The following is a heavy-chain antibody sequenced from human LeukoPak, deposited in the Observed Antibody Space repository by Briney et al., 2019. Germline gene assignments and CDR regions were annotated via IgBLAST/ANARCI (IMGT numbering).Heavy chain of an antibody. D-gene: IGHD6-6*01. J-gene: IGHJ4*02. Sequence: GSSVKVSCKASGDIFSNSGITWVRQAPGQGLEWMGGIIPIFGSANYAQKFQGRITVTADESTSTGYMELSSLRSEGTAVYFCARYALGSSYFDYWGQGTLVTVSS. V-gene: IGHV1-69*01. CDR1: GDIFSNSG. CDR3: ARYALGSSYFDY. CDR2: IIPIFGSA.